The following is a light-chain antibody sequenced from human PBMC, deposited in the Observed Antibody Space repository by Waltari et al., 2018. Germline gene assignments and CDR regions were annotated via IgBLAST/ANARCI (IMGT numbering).Light chain of an antibody. V-gene: IGKV1-39*01. CDR1: QIISTR. CDR2: DAS. CDR3: QQSYDSWT. Sequence: DIRVTQSPSSLSASVGDRVTISCRASQIISTRLNWYQHKPGEAPRLLIFDASTLQSGVPSRFSGFRSGTEFTLTSDSLHPDDFATYYCQQSYDSWTFGQGTKVE. J-gene: IGKJ1*01.